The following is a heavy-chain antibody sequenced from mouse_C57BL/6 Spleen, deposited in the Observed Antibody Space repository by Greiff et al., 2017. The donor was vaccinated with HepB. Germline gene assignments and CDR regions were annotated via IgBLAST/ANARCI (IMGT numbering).Heavy chain of an antibody. V-gene: IGHV1-78*01. J-gene: IGHJ3*01. CDR2: IYPRDGST. D-gene: IGHD3-2*02. CDR1: GYTFTDHT. CDR3: ATAQAPAWFSY. Sequence: VQLQESDAELVKPGASVKISCKVSGYTFTDHTIHWMKQRPEQGLEWIGYIYPRDGSTKYNKKFKGKATLTANKSSSTAYMQINSLTSEDSAVYFCATAQAPAWFSYWGQGTLVTVSA.